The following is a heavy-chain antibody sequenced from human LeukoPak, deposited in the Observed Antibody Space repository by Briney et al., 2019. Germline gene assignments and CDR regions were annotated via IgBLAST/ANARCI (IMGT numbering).Heavy chain of an antibody. V-gene: IGHV1-69*13. Sequence: GASVKVSCKASGGTFSSYAISWVRQAPGQGLEWIGGIIPIFGTANYAQKFQGRVTITADESTSTAYMELSSLISEDTAVYYCARDPFEGNYSSGEDYWGQGTPVTVSS. CDR3: ARDPFEGNYSSGEDY. J-gene: IGHJ4*02. D-gene: IGHD1-7*01. CDR2: IIPIFGTA. CDR1: GGTFSSYA.